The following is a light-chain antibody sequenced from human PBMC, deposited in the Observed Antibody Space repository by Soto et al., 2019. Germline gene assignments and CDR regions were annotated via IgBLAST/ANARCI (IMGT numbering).Light chain of an antibody. CDR2: AAS. CDR3: QQSYSTTWT. V-gene: IGKV1-39*01. J-gene: IGKJ1*01. CDR1: QGISTY. Sequence: DIQMTQSPSSLSASVGGTVTIACRASQGISTYLNWYQQKPGKAPKLLIYAASSLQSGVPSRFSGSGSETDFTLTISSLQPEDFATYSCQQSYSTTWTFGQGTKVDIK.